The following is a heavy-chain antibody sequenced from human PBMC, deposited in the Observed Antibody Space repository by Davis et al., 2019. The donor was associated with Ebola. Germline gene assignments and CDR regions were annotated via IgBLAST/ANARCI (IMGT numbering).Heavy chain of an antibody. J-gene: IGHJ6*03. D-gene: IGHD5-24*01. CDR2: INPNSGGT. Sequence: ASVKVSCKASGYTFTGYYMHWVRQAPGQGLEWMGWINPNSGGTKYEQKFQGRVTMTRDTSISTAYLELSRLRSDDTAVYYCARDGYNSYYYYYMDVWGKGTTVTVSS. CDR3: ARDGYNSYYYYYMDV. CDR1: GYTFTGYY. V-gene: IGHV1-2*02.